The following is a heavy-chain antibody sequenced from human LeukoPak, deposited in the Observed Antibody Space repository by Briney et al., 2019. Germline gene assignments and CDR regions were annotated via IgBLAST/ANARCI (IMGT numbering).Heavy chain of an antibody. CDR1: GFTFSSYS. Sequence: PGGSLRLSCAASGFTFSSYSMNWVRQAPGKGLEWVSSISSSSSYIYYADSVKGRFNISRDNAKNSLYLQMTRLRAEDTAVYYCARWPLPGYSGQSYYYGMDVWGQGTTVTVSS. CDR3: ARWPLPGYSGQSYYYGMDV. J-gene: IGHJ6*02. D-gene: IGHD5-12*01. V-gene: IGHV3-21*01. CDR2: ISSSSSYI.